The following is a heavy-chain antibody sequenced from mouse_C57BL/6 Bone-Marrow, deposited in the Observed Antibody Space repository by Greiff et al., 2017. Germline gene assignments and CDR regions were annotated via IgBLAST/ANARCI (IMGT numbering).Heavy chain of an antibody. V-gene: IGHV1-69*01. D-gene: IGHD1-1*01. CDR2: IDPSDSYT. CDR3: ARERIYYYGSSQYYYAMDY. J-gene: IGHJ4*01. Sequence: QVQLQQSGAELVMPGASVKLYCKASGYTFTSYWMHWVKQRPGQGLEWIGEIDPSDSYTNYNQKFKGKSTLTVDKSSSTAYMQLSSLTSEDSAVYYCARERIYYYGSSQYYYAMDYWGQGTSVTVSS. CDR1: GYTFTSYW.